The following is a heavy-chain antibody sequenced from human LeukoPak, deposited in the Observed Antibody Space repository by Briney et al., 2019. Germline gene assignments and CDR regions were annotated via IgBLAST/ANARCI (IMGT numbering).Heavy chain of an antibody. CDR3: ARDSAIRGVSTD. Sequence: GGSLRLSCAASGFTFSSYSMNWVRQAPGKGLEWVANIKQDGSEKYYVDSVKGRFTISRDNAKNSLYLQMNSLRAEDTAVYYCARDSAIRGVSTDWGQGTLDTVSS. J-gene: IGHJ4*02. V-gene: IGHV3-7*04. D-gene: IGHD3-10*01. CDR2: IKQDGSEK. CDR1: GFTFSSYS.